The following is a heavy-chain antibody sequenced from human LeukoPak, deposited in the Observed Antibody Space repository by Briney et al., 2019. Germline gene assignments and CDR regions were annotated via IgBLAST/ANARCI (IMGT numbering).Heavy chain of an antibody. J-gene: IGHJ4*02. CDR2: ISGSGGST. CDR1: GFTFSSYA. V-gene: IGHV3-23*01. CDR3: AKWESYGSGPANIDY. Sequence: SGGSLRLSCAASGFTFSSYAMSWVRQAPGKGLEWVSAISGSGGSTYYADSVKGRFTISRDNSKNTLYLQMNSLRAEDTAVYYCAKWESYGSGPANIDYWGQGPWSPSPQ. D-gene: IGHD3-10*01.